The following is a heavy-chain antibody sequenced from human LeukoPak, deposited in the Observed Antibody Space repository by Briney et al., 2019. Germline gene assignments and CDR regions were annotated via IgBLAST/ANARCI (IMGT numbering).Heavy chain of an antibody. Sequence: GGSLRLSCAASGFTVSSNYMSWVRQAPGKGLEWVSVIYSGGSTYHSDSVKGRFTISRDNSKNTLYLQMNSLRAEDTAVYYCAGAYYYDSSGLYYFDYWGQGTLVTVSS. CDR2: IYSGGST. D-gene: IGHD3-22*01. CDR3: AGAYYYDSSGLYYFDY. V-gene: IGHV3-66*01. CDR1: GFTVSSNY. J-gene: IGHJ4*02.